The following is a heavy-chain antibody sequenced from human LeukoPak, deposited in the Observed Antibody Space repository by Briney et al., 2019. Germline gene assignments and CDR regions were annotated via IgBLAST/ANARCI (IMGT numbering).Heavy chain of an antibody. CDR1: VGPASTYY. V-gene: IGHV4-59*02. Sequence: SETLSLTCTAPVGPASTYYWSWIRQPPGRGLEWIGYLPHSGSTDSNPSLQSRVTTLVDTSKNQFSLKLTSVTAADTAVYYCARARYANAWYAFDIWGQGTMVTVSS. CDR2: LPHSGST. D-gene: IGHD3-16*01. CDR3: ARARYANAWYAFDI. J-gene: IGHJ3*02.